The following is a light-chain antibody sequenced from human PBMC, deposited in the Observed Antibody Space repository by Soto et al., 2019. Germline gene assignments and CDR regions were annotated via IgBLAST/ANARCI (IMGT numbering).Light chain of an antibody. Sequence: PLTQYPSSLSASVGDRVSITCRANQDIKTYLACYQQKRGKAPKLLISGTFTLQSGVPSRFNGSGSVTDFTLTISRLQPEDFASYYCHHLNNYPPFTFGPGTKVDLE. J-gene: IGKJ3*01. CDR1: QDIKTY. CDR2: GTF. CDR3: HHLNNYPPFT. V-gene: IGKV1-9*01.